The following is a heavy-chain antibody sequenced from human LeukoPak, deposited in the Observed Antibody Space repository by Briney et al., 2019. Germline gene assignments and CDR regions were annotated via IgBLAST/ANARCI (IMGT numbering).Heavy chain of an antibody. D-gene: IGHD1-26*01. CDR2: IYTSEST. Sequence: SETLSLTCTVSGGPMSTYHWSWIRQPPGKGLEWIGYIYTSESTNYNPSLKSRVTISVDTSKNQFSLKLSSVTAADTAVFYCARHRLPFIVVDAFDTWGQGTMVIVSS. V-gene: IGHV4-4*09. CDR1: GGPMSTYH. CDR3: ARHRLPFIVVDAFDT. J-gene: IGHJ3*02.